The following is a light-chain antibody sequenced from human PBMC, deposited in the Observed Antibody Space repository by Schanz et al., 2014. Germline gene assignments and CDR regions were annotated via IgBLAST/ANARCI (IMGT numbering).Light chain of an antibody. CDR2: GAF. V-gene: IGKV3-15*01. CDR3: QQRSNWPRLT. CDR1: QSVSSN. J-gene: IGKJ4*01. Sequence: EIVMTQSPATLSVSPGERVTLSCRASQSVSSNLAWYQQKPGQAPRLLISGAFTRATGIPARFSGSGSGTEFTLTISSLEPEDFAVYYCQQRSNWPRLTFGGGTKVEIK.